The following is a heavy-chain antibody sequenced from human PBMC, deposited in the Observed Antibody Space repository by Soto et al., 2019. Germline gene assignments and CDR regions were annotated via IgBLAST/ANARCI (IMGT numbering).Heavy chain of an antibody. CDR1: GYSFAIHC. CDR2: IYPGDSDT. D-gene: IGHD1-26*01. V-gene: IGHV5-51*01. Sequence: GESLKIAGKGSGYSFAIHCVAWVLQMPEKGLEWIGTIYPGDSDTKYSSAFRGHVTISADTSVSTAYLQWRSLEATDSAIYYCARYSGSYWHYLDFWGQGTLVTVSS. J-gene: IGHJ4*02. CDR3: ARYSGSYWHYLDF.